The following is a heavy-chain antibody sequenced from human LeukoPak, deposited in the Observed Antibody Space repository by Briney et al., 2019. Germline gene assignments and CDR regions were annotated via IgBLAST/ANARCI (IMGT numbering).Heavy chain of an antibody. D-gene: IGHD6-6*01. CDR3: AKDRRPYSSSHRGGDY. V-gene: IGHV3-23*01. CDR1: GFTFSSYA. J-gene: IGHJ4*02. CDR2: ISGSGGST. Sequence: PGGSLRLSCAASGFTFSSYAMSWVRQAPGKGLEWVSAISGSGGSTYYADSVKGRFTISRDNSKNTLYLQMNSLRAEDTAVYYCAKDRRPYSSSHRGGDYWGQGTLVTVSS.